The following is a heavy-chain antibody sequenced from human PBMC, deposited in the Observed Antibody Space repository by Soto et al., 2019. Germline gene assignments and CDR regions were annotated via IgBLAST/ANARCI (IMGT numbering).Heavy chain of an antibody. D-gene: IGHD1-20*01. CDR1: GFTFSRYG. J-gene: IGHJ4*02. CDR2: ISKDGFNK. V-gene: IGHV3-30*18. Sequence: QVQLVESGGGVVQPGRSLRLSCAASGFTFSRYGMHWVRQAPGKGLEWVAVISKDGFNKYYAASVRGRFTISRDNSKNTLFLEMNSLRPEDTAVYFCAKVAAVTGIIDFWGQGTLVTVSS. CDR3: AKVAAVTGIIDF.